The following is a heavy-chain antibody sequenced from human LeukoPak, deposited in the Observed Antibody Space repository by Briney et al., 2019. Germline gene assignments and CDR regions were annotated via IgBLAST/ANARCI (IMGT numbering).Heavy chain of an antibody. CDR1: RFSFGDYD. CDR3: AKYAYNWNAPDGFDM. CDR2: ISYDGSRK. J-gene: IGHJ3*02. V-gene: IGHV3-30*18. Sequence: GGSLRLSCRASRFSFGDYDMHWVRQAPGKGLEWVAVISYDGSRKHYGDSVRGRFSISRDDSESTLFLQMNSLTTDDTSVYFCAKYAYNWNAPDGFDMWGQGTMVIVSS. D-gene: IGHD1-1*01.